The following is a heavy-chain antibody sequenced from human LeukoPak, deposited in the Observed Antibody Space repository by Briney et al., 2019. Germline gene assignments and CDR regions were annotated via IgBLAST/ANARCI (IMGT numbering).Heavy chain of an antibody. Sequence: PGGSLRLSCAASGFTFSSYAMSWVRQAPGKGLEWVSAISGSGGSTYYADSVKGRFTISRDNSKNTLYLQMNSLRAEDTAVYYCAKRRMDSGSLGPLDYWGQGTLVTVSS. CDR3: AKRRMDSGSLGPLDY. CDR1: GFTFSSYA. V-gene: IGHV3-23*01. D-gene: IGHD1-26*01. CDR2: ISGSGGST. J-gene: IGHJ4*02.